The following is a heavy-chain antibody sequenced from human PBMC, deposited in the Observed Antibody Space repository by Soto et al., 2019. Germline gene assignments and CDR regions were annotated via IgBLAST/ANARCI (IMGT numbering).Heavy chain of an antibody. J-gene: IGHJ5*02. CDR3: ARIVAAGTLGWFDP. D-gene: IGHD6-13*01. CDR1: GGSISSYY. Sequence: SETLSLTCTVSGGSISSYYWSWIRQPPGKGLEWIGYIYYSGSTNYNPSLKSRVTISVDTSKNQFSLKLSSVTAADTAVYYCARIVAAGTLGWFDPWGQGTLVTVSS. CDR2: IYYSGST. V-gene: IGHV4-59*01.